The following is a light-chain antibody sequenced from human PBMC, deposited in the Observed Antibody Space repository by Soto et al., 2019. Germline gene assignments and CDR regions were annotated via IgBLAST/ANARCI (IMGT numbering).Light chain of an antibody. Sequence: QSVLTQPASVSGSPGQSITISCTGTSSDVGGYNYVSWYQQHPGKALKLMIYEVSNRPSGVSNRFSGSKSGNTASLTISGLQAEDEADYYCSSYTRSSTRYVFGTGTKVTVL. J-gene: IGLJ1*01. CDR2: EVS. CDR1: SSDVGGYNY. V-gene: IGLV2-14*01. CDR3: SSYTRSSTRYV.